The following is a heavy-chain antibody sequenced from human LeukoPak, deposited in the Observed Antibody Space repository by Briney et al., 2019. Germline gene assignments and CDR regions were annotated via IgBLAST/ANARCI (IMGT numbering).Heavy chain of an antibody. CDR1: GFTFSNHF. D-gene: IGHD3-9*01. CDR3: VKDLTGTWSFDY. Sequence: PGGSLRLSCSTSGFTFSNHFMHWVRQAPGKGLEYVSSIGPNGASTLYVDSVKGRFTISRDNSKNALYLQLTSLRLEDTALYYCVKDLTGTWSFDYWGQGTLVTVSS. CDR2: IGPNGAST. V-gene: IGHV3-64D*06. J-gene: IGHJ4*02.